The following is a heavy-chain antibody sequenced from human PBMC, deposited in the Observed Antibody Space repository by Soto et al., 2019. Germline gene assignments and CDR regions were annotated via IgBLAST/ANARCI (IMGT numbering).Heavy chain of an antibody. CDR3: ARDSPASDY. J-gene: IGHJ4*02. Sequence: QVQLVQSGAEVKKPGASVKVSCKASGYTFSSYAITWVRQAPGQGLEWMAWISAYSGNTNYAQKFQGRVTMTTDTSTSTAHMELRSLSSDDTAVYYCARDSPASDYWGQRTLVTVSS. V-gene: IGHV1-18*01. CDR1: GYTFSSYA. CDR2: ISAYSGNT.